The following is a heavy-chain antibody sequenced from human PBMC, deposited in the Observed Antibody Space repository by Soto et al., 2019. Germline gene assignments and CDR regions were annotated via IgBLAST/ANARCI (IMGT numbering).Heavy chain of an antibody. D-gene: IGHD2-8*01. V-gene: IGHV5-51*01. CDR3: ARLGPPTKPVLIVYAIGIKGPRPDYYYYGMDV. CDR2: IYPGDSDT. CDR1: GYSFTSYW. Sequence: PGESLKISCKGSGYSFTSYWIGWVRQMPGEGLEWMGIIYPGDSDTRYSPSFQGQVTISADKSISTAYLQWSSLKASDTAMYYCARLGPPTKPVLIVYAIGIKGPRPDYYYYGMDVWGQGTTVTVSS. J-gene: IGHJ6*02.